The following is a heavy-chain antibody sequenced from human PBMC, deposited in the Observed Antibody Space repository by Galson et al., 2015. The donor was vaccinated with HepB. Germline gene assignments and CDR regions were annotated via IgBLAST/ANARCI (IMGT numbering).Heavy chain of an antibody. J-gene: IGHJ4*02. CDR1: GGTFSSYA. V-gene: IGHV1-69*13. D-gene: IGHD3-10*01. Sequence: SVKVSCKASGGTFSSYAISWVRQAPGQGLEWMGGIIPIFGTANYAQKFQGRVTITADESTSTAYMELSSLRSEDTAVYYCARNYYGSGSTTVFDYWGQGTLVTVSS. CDR2: IIPIFGTA. CDR3: ARNYYGSGSTTVFDY.